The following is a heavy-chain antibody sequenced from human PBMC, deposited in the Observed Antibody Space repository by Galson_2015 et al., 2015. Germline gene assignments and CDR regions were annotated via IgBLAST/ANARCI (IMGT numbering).Heavy chain of an antibody. CDR1: GFTFSSYA. CDR2: ITSTSRGI. Sequence: SLRLSCAASGFTFSSYAFSWVRQVPGEGLEWISGITSTSRGIYYADSVRGRFTISRDNSKNTLYLQMNSLRAEDTAVYYCAKSSGPNYYYMDVWGKGTTVIVSS. J-gene: IGHJ6*03. CDR3: AKSSGPNYYYMDV. V-gene: IGHV3-23*01.